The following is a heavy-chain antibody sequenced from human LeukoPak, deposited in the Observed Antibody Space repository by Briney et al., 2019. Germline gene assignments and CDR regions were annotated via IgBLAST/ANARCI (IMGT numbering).Heavy chain of an antibody. Sequence: ASAKVSCKASGYTFTSHYMHWVRQAPGQGLDWMGIINPSGGSTSYAQKFQGRVTMTRDTSTSTVYMELCSLRSEDTAVYYCARTLNYDSSGFDYWGQGTLVTVSS. CDR1: GYTFTSHY. J-gene: IGHJ4*02. CDR2: INPSGGST. CDR3: ARTLNYDSSGFDY. V-gene: IGHV1-46*01. D-gene: IGHD3-22*01.